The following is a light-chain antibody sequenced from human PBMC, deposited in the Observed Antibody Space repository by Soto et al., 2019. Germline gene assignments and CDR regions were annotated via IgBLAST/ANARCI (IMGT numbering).Light chain of an antibody. CDR3: VAWDDSLSGGV. V-gene: IGLV1-47*01. CDR2: RNN. Sequence: QSVLTQPPSASGTPGQRVTISCSGSSSNIGSNYVYWYQQLPGTAPKLLIYRNNQRPSGVPDRFSGSKSGTSAFLAISGLRSEDEADYYCVAWDDSLSGGVFGTGTKLTVL. J-gene: IGLJ1*01. CDR1: SSNIGSNY.